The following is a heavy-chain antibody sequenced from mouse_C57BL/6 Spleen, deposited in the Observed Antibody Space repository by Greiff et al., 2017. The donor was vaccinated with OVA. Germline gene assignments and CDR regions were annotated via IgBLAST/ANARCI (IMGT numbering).Heavy chain of an antibody. CDR3: PRTGTFAMDY. J-gene: IGHJ4*01. CDR2: IYPRSGNT. CDR1: GYTFTSYG. Sequence: QVQLKQSGAELARPGASVKLSCKASGYTFTSYGISWVKQRTGQGLEWIGEIYPRSGNTYYNEKFKGKATLTADKSSSTAYMELRSLTSEDSAVYFCPRTGTFAMDYWGQGTSVTVSS. D-gene: IGHD4-1*01. V-gene: IGHV1-81*01.